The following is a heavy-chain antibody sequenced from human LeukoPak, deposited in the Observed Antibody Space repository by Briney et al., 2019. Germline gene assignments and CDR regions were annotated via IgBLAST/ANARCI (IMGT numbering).Heavy chain of an antibody. CDR3: AKRRGDNFFFDL. D-gene: IGHD1-1*01. Sequence: PGGSLRLSCAASGFTFINHAMSWVRQGPGKGLQWVSSVSRSGETTYYADSVKGQFTISRDNSKDTLYLQMNSLRAEDTAVYYCAKRRGDNFFFDLWGQGAQVTVSS. CDR1: GFTFINHA. V-gene: IGHV3-23*01. J-gene: IGHJ4*02. CDR2: VSRSGETT.